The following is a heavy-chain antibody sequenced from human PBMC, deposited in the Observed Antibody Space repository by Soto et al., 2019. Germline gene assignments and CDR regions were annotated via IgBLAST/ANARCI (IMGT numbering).Heavy chain of an antibody. CDR3: ARSSGWRQVGVYNYGLDV. V-gene: IGHV3-11*06. J-gene: IGHJ6*02. CDR2: ISASGDYT. D-gene: IGHD2-8*01. CDR1: GFFLSNNW. Sequence: QVQLAESGGGWVKPGASLRLSCIGSGFFLSNNWMTWIRQAPGKGLEWGSYISASGDYTIYADSLKGRFTISRDNARNSLWLQINSLTAEDTAVYYCARSSGWRQVGVYNYGLDVWGQGTTVIVSS.